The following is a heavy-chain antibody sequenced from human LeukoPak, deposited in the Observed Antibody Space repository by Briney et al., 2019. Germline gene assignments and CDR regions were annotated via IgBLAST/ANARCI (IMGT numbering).Heavy chain of an antibody. CDR1: GYTFTSYG. Sequence: EASVKVSCKASGYTFTSYGISWVRQAPGQGLEWMGWISAYNGNTNYAQKLQDRVTMTTDTSTSTAYMELRSLRSDDTAVYYCARAHHYYDSSGPFDYWGQGTLVTVSS. V-gene: IGHV1-18*01. D-gene: IGHD3-22*01. CDR2: ISAYNGNT. J-gene: IGHJ4*02. CDR3: ARAHHYYDSSGPFDY.